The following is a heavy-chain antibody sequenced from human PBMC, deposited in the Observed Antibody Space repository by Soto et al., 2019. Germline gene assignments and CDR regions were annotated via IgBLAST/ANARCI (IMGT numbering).Heavy chain of an antibody. V-gene: IGHV3-23*01. CDR1: GFTFSSYA. J-gene: IGHJ4*02. Sequence: PGGSLRLSCAASGFTFSSYAMSWVRQAPGRGLEWVSTISDSTYYADSVRGRFTISRDNSKNTLYLQMNSLRAEDTAVYYCAKDLFDGYGFFDYWGQGSLVTVSS. CDR2: ISDST. D-gene: IGHD5-12*01. CDR3: AKDLFDGYGFFDY.